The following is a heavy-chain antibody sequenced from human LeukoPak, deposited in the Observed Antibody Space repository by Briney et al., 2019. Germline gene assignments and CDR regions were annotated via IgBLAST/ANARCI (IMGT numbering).Heavy chain of an antibody. V-gene: IGHV3-74*01. D-gene: IGHD3-10*01. CDR2: IEGDGSST. J-gene: IGHJ4*02. CDR3: ARDPSAFAGYFDF. Sequence: GGSLRLSCAASGFAFSRYWIHWVRQAPGKGLVWVSRIEGDGSSTTYADYVKGRFTISRDNAKNTLYLQMNSLRAEDTAVYFCARDPSAFAGYFDFWGQGTLVTASS. CDR1: GFAFSRYW.